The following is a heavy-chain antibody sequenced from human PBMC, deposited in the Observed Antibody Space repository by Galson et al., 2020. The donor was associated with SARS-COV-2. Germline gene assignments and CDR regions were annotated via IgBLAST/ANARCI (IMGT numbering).Heavy chain of an antibody. CDR1: GYTFTSYY. V-gene: IGHV1-46*01. J-gene: IGHJ6*02. Sequence: ASVKVSCKASGYTFTSYYMHWVRQAPGQGLEWMGIINPSGGSTSYAQKFQGRVTMTRDTSTSTVYMELSSLRSEDTAVYYCARDPTVTTHLGEYLYCYYGMDVWGQGTTVTVSS. CDR2: INPSGGST. D-gene: IGHD4-4*01. CDR3: ARDPTVTTHLGEYLYCYYGMDV.